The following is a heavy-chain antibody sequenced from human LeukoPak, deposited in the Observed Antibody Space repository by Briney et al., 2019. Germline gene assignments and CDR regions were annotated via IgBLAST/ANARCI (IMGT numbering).Heavy chain of an antibody. CDR3: AKNGGGVEYYNWFDP. D-gene: IGHD2-8*02. J-gene: IGHJ5*02. Sequence: GGSLRLSCAASGFTFSSYGMSWVRQAPGKGLEWVSAISGSGGSTYYADSVKGRFTISRDNSKNTLYLQMNSLRAEDTAVYYCAKNGGGVEYYNWFDPWGQGTLVTVSS. V-gene: IGHV3-23*01. CDR1: GFTFSSYG. CDR2: ISGSGGST.